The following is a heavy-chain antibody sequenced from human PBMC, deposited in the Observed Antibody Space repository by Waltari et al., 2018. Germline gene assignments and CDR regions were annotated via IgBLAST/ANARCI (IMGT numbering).Heavy chain of an antibody. V-gene: IGHV1-69*14. Sequence: QVHLVQSGAEVKKPGSSGRVSCRASGGTFSSYDFNWVRQAPGQVLEWMGEIIPIFGTPIYAQRFQGRVTITADTSTTTAYMELSSLRFEDTAVYYCARDPKGTTVIYDAFDLWGQGTMVSVSS. CDR2: IIPIFGTP. CDR1: GGTFSSYD. J-gene: IGHJ3*01. D-gene: IGHD4-17*01. CDR3: ARDPKGTTVIYDAFDL.